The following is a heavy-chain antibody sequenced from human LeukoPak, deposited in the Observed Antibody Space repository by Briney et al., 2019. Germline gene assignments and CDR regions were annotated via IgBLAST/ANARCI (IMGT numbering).Heavy chain of an antibody. V-gene: IGHV1-69*13. CDR3: ARQLRDFWSGYYINWFDP. J-gene: IGHJ5*02. CDR2: IIPIFGTA. CDR1: GGTFSSYA. D-gene: IGHD3-3*01. Sequence: SVKVSCKASGGTFSSYAISWVRQAPGQGLEWMGGIIPIFGTANYAQKFQGRVTITADESTSTAYMELSSLRSEDTAVYYCARQLRDFWSGYYINWFDPWGQGTLVTVSS.